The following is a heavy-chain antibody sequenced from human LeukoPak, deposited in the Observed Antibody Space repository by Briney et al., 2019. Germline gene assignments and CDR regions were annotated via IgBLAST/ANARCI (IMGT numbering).Heavy chain of an antibody. D-gene: IGHD4-17*01. CDR2: INPNSGGT. V-gene: IGHV1-2*06. CDR1: GYTFIGYY. Sequence: ASVKVSCKASGYTFIGYYMHWVRQAPGQGLEWMGRINPNSGGTDYAQKFQGRVTMTRDTSISTAYLEFSSLRSDDTAVYYCARDWSMTTLDYWGQGTLVTVSP. CDR3: ARDWSMTTLDY. J-gene: IGHJ4*02.